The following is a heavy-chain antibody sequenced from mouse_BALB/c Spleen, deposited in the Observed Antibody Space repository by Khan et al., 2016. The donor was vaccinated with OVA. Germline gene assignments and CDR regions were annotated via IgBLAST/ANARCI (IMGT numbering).Heavy chain of an antibody. CDR2: IWRGGST. CDR1: GFSLTSSG. CDR3: ARNYYYDERLAY. V-gene: IGHV2-2*02. Sequence: QVQLKQSGPGLVQPSQSLSITCTVSGFSLTSSGVHWVRQSPGKGLEWLGVIWRGGSTDYNAAIISRLSTSKDNSKSQVFFKMNSLQAIDTAIYYCARNYYYDERLAYWGQGTLVTVSA. D-gene: IGHD2-4*01. J-gene: IGHJ3*01.